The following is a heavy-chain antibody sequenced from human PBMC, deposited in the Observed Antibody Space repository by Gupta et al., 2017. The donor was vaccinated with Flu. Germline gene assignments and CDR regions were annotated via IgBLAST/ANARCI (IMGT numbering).Heavy chain of an antibody. CDR1: GFTFSSYS. CDR3: AREWGPKQWLVQDAFDI. D-gene: IGHD6-19*01. CDR2: ISSSSSYI. V-gene: IGHV3-21*01. J-gene: IGHJ3*02. Sequence: EVQLVESGGGLVKPGGSLRLSCAASGFTFSSYSMNWVRQAPGKGLEWVSSISSSSSYIYYADSVKGRFTISRDNAKNSLYLQMNSLRAEDTAVYYCAREWGPKQWLVQDAFDIWGQGTMVTVSS.